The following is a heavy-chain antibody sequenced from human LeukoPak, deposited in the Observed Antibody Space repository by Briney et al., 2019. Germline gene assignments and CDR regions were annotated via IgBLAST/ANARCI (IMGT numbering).Heavy chain of an antibody. V-gene: IGHV4-34*01. CDR2: IYYSGST. D-gene: IGHD3-10*01. J-gene: IGHJ4*02. Sequence: SETLSLTCAVYGGSFSGYYWSWIRQPPGKGLEWIGSIYYSGSTYYDPSLKSRVTISVDTSKNQFSLKLSSVTAADTAVYYCARDPIGYYYGSGSYYNDWGQGTLVTVSS. CDR1: GGSFSGYY. CDR3: ARDPIGYYYGSGSYYND.